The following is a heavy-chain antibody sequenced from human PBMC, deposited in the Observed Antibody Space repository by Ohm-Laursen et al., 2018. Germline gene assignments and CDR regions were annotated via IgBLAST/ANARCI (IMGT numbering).Heavy chain of an antibody. D-gene: IGHD3-22*01. Sequence: GSSVKVSCKASGGTFSSYAISWVRQAPGQGLEWMGRIIPILGIANYAQKFQGRVTITADKSTSTAYMELSSLRSEDTAVCYCARHYDSSGYHQAFDIWGQGTMVTVSS. CDR1: GGTFSSYA. V-gene: IGHV1-69*04. CDR3: ARHYDSSGYHQAFDI. CDR2: IIPILGIA. J-gene: IGHJ3*02.